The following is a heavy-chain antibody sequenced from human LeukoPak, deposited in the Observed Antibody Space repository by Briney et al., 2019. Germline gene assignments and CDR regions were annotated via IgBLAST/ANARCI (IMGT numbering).Heavy chain of an antibody. J-gene: IGHJ4*02. D-gene: IGHD4-17*01. CDR2: ISAYNGNT. CDR1: GYTFTSYG. V-gene: IGHV1-18*01. CDR3: ARVFSDYGDYYFDG. Sequence: ASVKVSCKASGYTFTSYGISWVRQAPGQGLEWMGWISAYNGNTNYAQKLQGRVTMTTDTSTSTAYMELRSLRSDDTAVYYCARVFSDYGDYYFDGWGQGTLVTVAS.